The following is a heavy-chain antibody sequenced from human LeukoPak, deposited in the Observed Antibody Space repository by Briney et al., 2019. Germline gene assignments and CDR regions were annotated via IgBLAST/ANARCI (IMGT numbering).Heavy chain of an antibody. Sequence: GASVKVSCKASGYIFTTYDIGWVRQATGQGLEWMGWLNPNCGNAGYAQKFQGRVTISRNTSISTAYMELSSLRSDDTAIYYCARRKFLGWFDPWGQGTLVTVSS. CDR1: GYIFTTYD. CDR2: LNPNCGNA. V-gene: IGHV1-8*03. CDR3: ARRKFLGWFDP. J-gene: IGHJ5*02. D-gene: IGHD7-27*01.